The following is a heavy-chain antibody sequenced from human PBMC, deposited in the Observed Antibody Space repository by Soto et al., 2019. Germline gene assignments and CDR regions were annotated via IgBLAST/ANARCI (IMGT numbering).Heavy chain of an antibody. CDR3: ARGCTNGVCPLATPYFYYGMDV. D-gene: IGHD2-8*01. Sequence: EVQLVESGGGLVKPGGSLRLSCAASGFTLSTYTMNWVRQAPGKGLEWVSSISSSSDYIYDVDSGKGRFIISRDNAKNSLYLQMNSLRAEDTAVYYCARGCTNGVCPLATPYFYYGMDVWGQGTTVTVSS. CDR1: GFTLSTYT. V-gene: IGHV3-21*01. J-gene: IGHJ6*02. CDR2: ISSSSDYI.